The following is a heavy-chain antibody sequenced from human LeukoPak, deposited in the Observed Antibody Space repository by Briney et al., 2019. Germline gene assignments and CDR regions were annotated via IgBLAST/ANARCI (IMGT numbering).Heavy chain of an antibody. Sequence: GGSLRLSCTASGFTFGDYAMSWVRQAPGKGLEWVGFIRNRAYGGTTEYAASVKGRFTISRDDSKSIAYLQMNSLKTEDTAVYYCTRDIELYYYDTSGYWGQGTLVTVSS. CDR3: TRDIELYYYDTSGY. J-gene: IGHJ4*02. CDR2: IRNRAYGGTT. CDR1: GFTFGDYA. D-gene: IGHD3-22*01. V-gene: IGHV3-49*04.